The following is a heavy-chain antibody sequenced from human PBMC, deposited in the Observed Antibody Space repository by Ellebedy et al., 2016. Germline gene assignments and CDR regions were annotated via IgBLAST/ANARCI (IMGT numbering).Heavy chain of an antibody. Sequence: GESLKISXKGGGFSFGDHSVNWFRRGPGKGLMWVSRIDDDGGTMNYADSVKGRFTVSRDNAKNTLYLQMNSLRVEDTAVYYCAGPSRSILDQCTATSCYRDVIDVWGQGTVVTVSS. J-gene: IGHJ3*01. V-gene: IGHV3-74*01. D-gene: IGHD2-2*01. CDR1: GFSFGDHS. CDR2: IDDDGGTM. CDR3: AGPSRSILDQCTATSCYRDVIDV.